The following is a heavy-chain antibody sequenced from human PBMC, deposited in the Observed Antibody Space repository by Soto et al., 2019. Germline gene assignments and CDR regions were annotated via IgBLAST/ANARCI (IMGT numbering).Heavy chain of an antibody. CDR1: GFSFSSYG. CDR2: ISYDGSNE. Sequence: QVQLVESGGGVVQPGRSLRLSCAASGFSFSSYGLHWVRQAPGKGLEWVAAISYDGSNEYYADSVKGRFTISRDNSKNTLYLRMNSLRAEDTAVYYCAKATYSGSYFSDYWGQGTLVTVSS. D-gene: IGHD1-26*01. V-gene: IGHV3-30*18. J-gene: IGHJ4*02. CDR3: AKATYSGSYFSDY.